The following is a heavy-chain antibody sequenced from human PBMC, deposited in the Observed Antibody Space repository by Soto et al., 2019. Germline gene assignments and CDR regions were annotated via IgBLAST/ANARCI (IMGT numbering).Heavy chain of an antibody. V-gene: IGHV3-23*01. CDR3: ARGAAATTTGKQWLES. D-gene: IGHD6-25*01. Sequence: EEQLLESGGGLVQVGGSLRLSCAASGFPFSDFAMSWVRQAPGKGLEWVLSISGSGGRIYQRDSVERRFTISRDNSKATLSLQLNAPPTEATAIYYCARGAAATTTGKQWLESWGQGTLVTV. J-gene: IGHJ5*01. CDR1: GFPFSDFA. CDR2: ISGSGGRI.